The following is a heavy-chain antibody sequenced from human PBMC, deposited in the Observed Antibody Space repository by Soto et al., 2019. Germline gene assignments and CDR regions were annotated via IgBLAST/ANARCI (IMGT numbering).Heavy chain of an antibody. V-gene: IGHV1-18*01. D-gene: IGHD3-10*01. CDR1: GYTFTRYG. CDR2: ISAYNGNT. Sequence: SSVKLSCKASGYTFTRYGISWVRQAPGQGLEWMGWISAYNGNTNYAQKLQGRVTMTTDTSTSTAYMELRSLRSDDTAVYYCARDVKGGLLWFGESPGAFDIWG. CDR3: ARDVKGGLLWFGESPGAFDI. J-gene: IGHJ3*02.